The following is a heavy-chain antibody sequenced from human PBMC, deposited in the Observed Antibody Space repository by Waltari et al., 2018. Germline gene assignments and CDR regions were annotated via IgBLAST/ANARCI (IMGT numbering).Heavy chain of an antibody. J-gene: IGHJ4*02. D-gene: IGHD3-10*01. V-gene: IGHV1-3*01. CDR3: ARDRGYYGSGSYYVRIDY. CDR1: GYTFTSYA. Sequence: QVQLVQSGAEVKKPGASVKVSCKASGYTFTSYAMHWVRQAPGQRLEWMGCTYDGNGKTKYSQKFQGRVTITRDRSASTAYMELSSLRSEDTAVYYCARDRGYYGSGSYYVRIDYWGQGTLVTVSS. CDR2: TYDGNGKT.